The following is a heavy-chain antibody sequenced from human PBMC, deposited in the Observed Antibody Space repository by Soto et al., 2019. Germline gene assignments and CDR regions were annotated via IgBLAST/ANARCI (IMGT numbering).Heavy chain of an antibody. Sequence: QGQLVQSGGEVKKPGASVKVSCKASGYTFSRYGISWVRQAPGQGLEWMGWISGYNGDTNYAQKFQGRVTMTIDTSTTTAYMELRGLTSDATALYYCAKNGQPPYYYYGLDVWGQGTTVTVSS. J-gene: IGHJ6*02. D-gene: IGHD2-8*01. CDR3: AKNGQPPYYYYGLDV. CDR1: GYTFSRYG. CDR2: ISGYNGDT. V-gene: IGHV1-18*01.